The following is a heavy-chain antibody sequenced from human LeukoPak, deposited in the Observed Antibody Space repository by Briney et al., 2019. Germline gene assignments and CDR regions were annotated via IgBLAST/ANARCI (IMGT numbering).Heavy chain of an antibody. J-gene: IGHJ4*02. CDR3: ARGLGFDY. Sequence: SETLSLTCAVSGYSISNNYYWGWIRQPPGKGLEWIGNIYRSGSTYYNPSLKSRVTISVDTSKNQFSLKLSSVTAADTAVYYCARGLGFDYWGQGTLVTVSS. CDR1: GYSISNNYY. CDR2: IYRSGST. V-gene: IGHV4-38-2*01.